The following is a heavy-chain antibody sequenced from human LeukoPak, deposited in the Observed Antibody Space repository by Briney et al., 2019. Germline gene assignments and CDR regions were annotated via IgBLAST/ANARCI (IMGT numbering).Heavy chain of an antibody. D-gene: IGHD2-2*01. CDR1: GGSISSGDYY. CDR2: IYYSGST. V-gene: IGHV4-30-4*08. CDR3: ASLIVVVPAATDC. J-gene: IGHJ4*02. Sequence: PSETLSLTCTVSGGSISSGDYYWSWIRQPPGKGLEWIGYIYYSGSTYYNPSLKSRVTISVDTSKNQFSLKLSSVTAADTAVYYCASLIVVVPAATDCWGQGTLATVSS.